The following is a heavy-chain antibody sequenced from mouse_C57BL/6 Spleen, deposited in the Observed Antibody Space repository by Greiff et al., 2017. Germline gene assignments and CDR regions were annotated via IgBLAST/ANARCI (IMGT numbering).Heavy chain of an antibody. V-gene: IGHV5-17*01. J-gene: IGHJ4*01. CDR3: ARGGYYGANYYAMDY. Sequence: EVQGVESGGGLVKPGGSLKLSCAASGFTFSDYGMHWVRQAPEKGLEWVAYISSGSSTIYYADTVKGRFTLSRDNAKNTLFLQMTSLRSEDTAMYYCARGGYYGANYYAMDYWGQGTSVTVSS. D-gene: IGHD2-3*01. CDR1: GFTFSDYG. CDR2: ISSGSSTI.